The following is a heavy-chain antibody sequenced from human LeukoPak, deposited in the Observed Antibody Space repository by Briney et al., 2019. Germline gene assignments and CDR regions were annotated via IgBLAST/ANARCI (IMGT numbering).Heavy chain of an antibody. Sequence: MARINPTSGAPNYAQKFHGRGTMTRDTSISTAYMELSRLRSDDTAVYYCARVGWDGSSFYYWGQGTLVTVSS. V-gene: IGHV1-2*06. CDR3: ARVGWDGSSFYY. CDR2: INPTSGAP. J-gene: IGHJ4*02. D-gene: IGHD6-13*01.